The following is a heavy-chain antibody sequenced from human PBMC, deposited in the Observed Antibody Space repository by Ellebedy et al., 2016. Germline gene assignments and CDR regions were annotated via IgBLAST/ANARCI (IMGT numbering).Heavy chain of an antibody. D-gene: IGHD2-2*01. V-gene: IGHV1-2*02. J-gene: IGHJ4*02. CDR2: INPNSGGT. Sequence: ASLKVSCXASGYTFTDYYMHWVRQAPGQGLEWMGWINPNSGGTNYAQKFQGRVTMARDTSISTAYMELSRLTSDDTAVYYCARALSRTKYQLLSGVDYWGQGNLVTVSS. CDR3: ARALSRTKYQLLSGVDY. CDR1: GYTFTDYY.